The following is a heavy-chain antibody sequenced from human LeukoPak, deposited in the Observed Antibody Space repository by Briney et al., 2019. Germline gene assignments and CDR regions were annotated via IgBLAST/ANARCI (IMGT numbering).Heavy chain of an antibody. CDR3: ASAYCDTGICYTGSFDR. D-gene: IGHD2-21*01. CDR1: GGSISSTSYY. V-gene: IGHV4-39*01. Sequence: SETLSLTCTVSGGSISSTSYYWGWIRQPPGTGLESIAVIHYSGITYHNPSLRSRVTISIDTSKNQFSLKLRSVTAADTAVYYCASAYCDTGICYTGSFDRWGQGTLVTVSS. CDR2: IHYSGIT. J-gene: IGHJ5*02.